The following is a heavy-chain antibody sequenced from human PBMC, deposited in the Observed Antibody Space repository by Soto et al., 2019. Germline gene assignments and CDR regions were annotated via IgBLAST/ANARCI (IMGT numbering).Heavy chain of an antibody. CDR3: ASSRRSPYYYNRIDV. CDR1: GGTFSSYA. V-gene: IGHV1-69*13. Sequence: ASVKVSCKASGGTFSSYAISWVRQAPGQGLEWMGGIIPIFGTANYAQKFQGRVTITADESTSTAYMELSSLRSEDTAVYYRASSRRSPYYYNRIDVCGKWTRVTVYS. CDR2: IIPIFGTA. J-gene: IGHJ6*04.